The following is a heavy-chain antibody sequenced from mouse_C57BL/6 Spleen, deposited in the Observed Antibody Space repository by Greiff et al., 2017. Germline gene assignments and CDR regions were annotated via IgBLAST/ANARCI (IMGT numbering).Heavy chain of an antibody. J-gene: IGHJ3*01. Sequence: QVQLQQPGAELVRPGSSVKLSCKASGYTFTSYWMHWVKQRPIQGLEWIGNIDPSDSETHYNQKFKDKATLTVDKSSSTAYMQLSSLTSEDSAVYYCAREKGTAQATFPFADWGQGTLVTVSA. CDR3: AREKGTAQATFPFAD. CDR2: IDPSDSET. D-gene: IGHD3-2*02. CDR1: GYTFTSYW. V-gene: IGHV1-52*01.